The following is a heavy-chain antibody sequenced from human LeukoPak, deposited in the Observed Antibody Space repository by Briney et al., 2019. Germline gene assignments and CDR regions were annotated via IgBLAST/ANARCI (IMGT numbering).Heavy chain of an antibody. V-gene: IGHV1-2*02. CDR1: GYTFTGYY. CDR2: INPNSGGT. CDR3: ARGVTVEMATIGDY. Sequence: GASVKDSCKASGYTFTGYYMHWVRQAPGQGLEWMGWINPNSGGTNYAQKFQGRVTMTRDTSISTAYMELSRLRSDDTAVYYCARGVTVEMATIGDYWGQGTLVAVSS. J-gene: IGHJ4*02. D-gene: IGHD5-24*01.